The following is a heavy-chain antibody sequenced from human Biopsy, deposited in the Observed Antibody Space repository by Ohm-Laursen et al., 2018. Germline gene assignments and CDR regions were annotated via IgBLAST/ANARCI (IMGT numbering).Heavy chain of an antibody. Sequence: SSVKVSCKTSGGTLSNYAINWVRQAPGQGLEWMGGIIPIFDTANYAQKFQDRVTITADKSTFTAYMELRSLRSEDTAVYYCASDLLGREGYCGGRNCQIASWGQGTLVTVSS. D-gene: IGHD2-15*01. CDR3: ASDLLGREGYCGGRNCQIAS. CDR1: GGTLSNYA. V-gene: IGHV1-69*06. CDR2: IIPIFDTA. J-gene: IGHJ5*01.